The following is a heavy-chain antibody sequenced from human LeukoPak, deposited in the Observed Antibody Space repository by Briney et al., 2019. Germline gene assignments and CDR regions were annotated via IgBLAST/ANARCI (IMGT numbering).Heavy chain of an antibody. D-gene: IGHD1-26*01. Sequence: GESLKISCKGSGYSFTSYWIGWVRQMPGKGLEWMGIIYPGDSATRYRPSFQGQVTISAYKSISTAYLQWSSLKASDTAMYYCARHVRRELTGDYYYYMDVWGKGTTVTVSS. CDR2: IYPGDSAT. CDR3: ARHVRRELTGDYYYYMDV. V-gene: IGHV5-51*01. CDR1: GYSFTSYW. J-gene: IGHJ6*03.